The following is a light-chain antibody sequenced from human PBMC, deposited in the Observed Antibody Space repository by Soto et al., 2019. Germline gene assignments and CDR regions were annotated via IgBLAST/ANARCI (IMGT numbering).Light chain of an antibody. J-gene: IGKJ5*01. Sequence: EGVLTQSPATLSFSPCEIATLSCSSSQSVSSYLAWYQQKPGQAPRLLIYGASSRATGIPDRFSGSGSGTDFTLTISRLEPEDFAVYYCQQYGSSPPITFGQGTRLEIK. CDR2: GAS. CDR3: QQYGSSPPIT. CDR1: QSVSSY. V-gene: IGKV3-20*01.